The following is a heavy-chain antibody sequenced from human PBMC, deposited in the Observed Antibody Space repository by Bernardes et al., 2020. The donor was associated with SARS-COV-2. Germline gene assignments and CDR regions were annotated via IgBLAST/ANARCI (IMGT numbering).Heavy chain of an antibody. Sequence: SETLSLTCAVYGGSFSGYYWSWIRQPPGKGLEWIGEINHSGSTNYNPSLKSRVTISVDTSKNQFSLKLSSVTAADTAVYYCARGLGVFRERSLVYWGQGTLVTVSS. CDR3: ARGLGVFRERSLVY. CDR1: GGSFSGYY. CDR2: INHSGST. J-gene: IGHJ4*02. D-gene: IGHD2-8*02. V-gene: IGHV4-34*01.